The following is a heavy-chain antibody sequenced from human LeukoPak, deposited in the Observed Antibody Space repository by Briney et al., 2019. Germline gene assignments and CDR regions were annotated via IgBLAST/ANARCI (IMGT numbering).Heavy chain of an antibody. CDR1: RYTFTDYY. D-gene: IGHD2-2*01. CDR2: INPNSGGT. J-gene: IGHJ5*02. V-gene: IGHV1-2*02. CDR3: ARGGWSLGYCSSSSCLDWFDP. Sequence: ASVKVSCKASRYTFTDYYMPWVRQAPGQGLEWMGWINPNSGGTNYAQKFQGRVTMTRDTSISTAYMELSRLRSDDTAVYYCARGGWSLGYCSSSSCLDWFDPWVQGTLVTVSS.